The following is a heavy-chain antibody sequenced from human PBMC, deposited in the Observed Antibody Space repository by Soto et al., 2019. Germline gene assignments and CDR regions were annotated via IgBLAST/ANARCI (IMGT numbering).Heavy chain of an antibody. Sequence: GESLKISCQGFGYSFSSYWIGWVRQMPGKGLELMGIIYPGDPDIRYSPSFQGQVTISADKSISTAYLQWSSLKASDTAMYFCERHSQSYSNLFGMDVWGQGTTVTVSS. V-gene: IGHV5-51*01. CDR2: IYPGDPDI. J-gene: IGHJ6*02. D-gene: IGHD4-4*01. CDR3: ERHSQSYSNLFGMDV. CDR1: GYSFSSYW.